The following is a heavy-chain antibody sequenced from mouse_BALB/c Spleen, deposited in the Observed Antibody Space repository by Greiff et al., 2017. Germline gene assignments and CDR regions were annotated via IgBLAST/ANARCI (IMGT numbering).Heavy chain of an antibody. CDR2: ISNGGGST. CDR1: GFTFSSYT. V-gene: IGHV5-12-2*01. J-gene: IGHJ3*01. D-gene: IGHD2-4*01. Sequence: EVMLVESGGGLVQPGGSLKLSCAASGFTFSSYTMSWVRQTPEKRLEWVAYISNGGGSTYYPDTVKGRFTISRDNAKNTLYLQMSSLKSEDTAMYYCAGRDYDYGGPWFAYWGQGTLVTVSA. CDR3: AGRDYDYGGPWFAY.